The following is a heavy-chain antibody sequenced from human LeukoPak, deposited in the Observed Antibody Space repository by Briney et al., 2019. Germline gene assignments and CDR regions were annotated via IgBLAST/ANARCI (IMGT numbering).Heavy chain of an antibody. Sequence: SETLSLTCTVSGGSISSHYWSWIRQPPGKGLEWIGYIYYSGSTNYNPSLKSRVTISVDTSKNQFSLKLSSVTAADTAVYYCARRRSTFDYWGQGTLVTVSS. CDR3: ARRRSTFDY. D-gene: IGHD1-1*01. CDR1: GGSISSHY. J-gene: IGHJ4*02. CDR2: IYYSGST. V-gene: IGHV4-59*11.